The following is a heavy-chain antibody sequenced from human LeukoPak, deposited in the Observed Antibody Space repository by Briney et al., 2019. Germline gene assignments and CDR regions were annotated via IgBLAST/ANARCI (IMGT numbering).Heavy chain of an antibody. J-gene: IGHJ3*02. Sequence: PGGSLRLSCAASGFTFDDYGMSWVRQAPGKGLEWVSGINWNGGSTGYADSVKGRFTISRENAKNSFYLQLNSLRVGDTAVYYCAREGSGEFADIWGQGTMVTVSS. CDR2: INWNGGST. CDR3: AREGSGEFADI. V-gene: IGHV3-20*04. CDR1: GFTFDDYG. D-gene: IGHD3-10*01.